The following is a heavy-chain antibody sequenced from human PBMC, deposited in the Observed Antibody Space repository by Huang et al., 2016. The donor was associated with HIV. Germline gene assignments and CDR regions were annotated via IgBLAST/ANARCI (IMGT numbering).Heavy chain of an antibody. Sequence: QLQLQESGPGQVKPSETLSLTCTVSGDFISSTNYYWGWIRQSPGKGLGWVGRVYQRGSTNYTPSLKRRVTLSVDTSRNQFSLRLNSVTAADTAVYYCASQHIGAAATWFWGRGTQVAVSS. J-gene: IGHJ4*02. V-gene: IGHV4-39*01. CDR3: ASQHIGAAATWF. CDR2: VYQRGST. CDR1: GDFISSTNYY. D-gene: IGHD6-13*01.